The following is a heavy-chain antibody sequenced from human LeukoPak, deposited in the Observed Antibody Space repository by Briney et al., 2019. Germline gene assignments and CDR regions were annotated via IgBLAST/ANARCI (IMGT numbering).Heavy chain of an antibody. CDR3: ARVPRITMVRGVIMAYYFDY. D-gene: IGHD3-10*01. CDR1: GFTFSDYY. J-gene: IGHJ4*02. Sequence: PGGSLRLSCAASGFTFSDYYMSWIRQAPGKGLEWVSYISSSSSYTNYADSVKGRFTISRDNAKNSLYLQMNRLRAEDTAVYYCARVPRITMVRGVIMAYYFDYWGQGTLVTVPS. CDR2: ISSSSSYT. V-gene: IGHV3-11*05.